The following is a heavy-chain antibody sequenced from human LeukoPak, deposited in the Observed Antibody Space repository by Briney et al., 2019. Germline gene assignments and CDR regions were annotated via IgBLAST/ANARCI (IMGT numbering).Heavy chain of an antibody. CDR2: SNYNNGGT. D-gene: IGHD3-22*01. CDR3: ARALYYYDSSGYYPGDGAFDV. Sequence: ASVKDSCKASGYTYTGYYMHWVRQAPGQGLEWMGWSNYNNGGTNYAQKFQGRVTMTRDTSISTAYMELSRLRSDDTAVYYCARALYYYDSSGYYPGDGAFDVWGQGTMVTVSS. CDR1: GYTYTGYY. V-gene: IGHV1-2*02. J-gene: IGHJ3*01.